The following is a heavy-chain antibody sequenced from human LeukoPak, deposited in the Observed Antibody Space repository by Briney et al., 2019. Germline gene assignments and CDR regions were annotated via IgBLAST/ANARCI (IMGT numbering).Heavy chain of an antibody. V-gene: IGHV1-46*01. CDR3: ASRAIAVGGTTDYYYYYMDV. CDR1: GYTFTSYY. D-gene: IGHD6-19*01. Sequence: GASVKVSCKASGYTFTSYYMHWVRQALGEGLEWMGIINPSGGSTSYAQKFQGRVTMTRDMSTSTVYMELSSLRSEDTAVYYCASRAIAVGGTTDYYYYYMDVWGKGTTVTVSS. J-gene: IGHJ6*03. CDR2: INPSGGST.